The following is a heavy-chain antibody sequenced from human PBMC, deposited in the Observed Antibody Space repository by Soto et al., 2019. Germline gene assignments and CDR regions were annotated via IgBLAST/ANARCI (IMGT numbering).Heavy chain of an antibody. D-gene: IGHD1-1*01. V-gene: IGHV3-7*05. CDR3: ARGAMAGNEVPGD. Sequence: EGQLVESGGGLVQPGGSLRLSCQVSGFTFRSYWMTWVRRAPGKGLEWVANINLDGSEKYYVDAVKGRFTISRDNAKNSLHLVLRDLRANDTAVYYCARGAMAGNEVPGDWGKGTLVTVSS. J-gene: IGHJ1*01. CDR1: GFTFRSYW. CDR2: INLDGSEK.